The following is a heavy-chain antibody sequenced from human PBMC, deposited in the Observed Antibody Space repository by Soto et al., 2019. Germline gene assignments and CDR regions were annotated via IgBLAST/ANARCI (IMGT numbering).Heavy chain of an antibody. V-gene: IGHV3-11*01. CDR3: ARVMGMIVVAITKNYYGMDV. D-gene: IGHD3-22*01. CDR1: GFTFSDYY. J-gene: IGHJ6*02. Sequence: PGGSLSLSCAASGFTFSDYYMSWIRQAPGKGLEWVSYISSSGSTIYYADSVKGRFTISRDNAKNSLYLQMNSLRAEDTAVYYCARVMGMIVVAITKNYYGMDVWGQGTTVTV. CDR2: ISSSGSTI.